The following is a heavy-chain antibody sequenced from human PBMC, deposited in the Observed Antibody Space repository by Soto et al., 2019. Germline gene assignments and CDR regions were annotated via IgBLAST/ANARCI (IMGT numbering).Heavy chain of an antibody. CDR3: ARARDGYNFLYEPT. J-gene: IGHJ4*02. D-gene: IGHD5-18*01. V-gene: IGHV3-53*01. CDR1: GFTVSSNY. CDR2: IYSGGKT. Sequence: GGSLRLSCVASGFTVSSNYMSWVRQAPGKGLEWVSVIYSGGKTDYADSVKGRFTISRDNSKSTLYPQMNSLRAEDTAVYYCARARDGYNFLYEPTWGQGTLVTVSS.